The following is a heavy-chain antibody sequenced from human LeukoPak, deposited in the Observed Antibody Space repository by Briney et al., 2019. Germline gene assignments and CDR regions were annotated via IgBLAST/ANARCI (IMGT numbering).Heavy chain of an antibody. Sequence: PSETLSLTCSVSGYSISSNYYWGWIRRPPEKGLEWIGNIFHDGSAYYNPSLKTRVTISVDTSINQFSLKLTSVIAADTAVYYCARASYRGFWSGSNNKGPHNWFDPWGKGILVTVSS. CDR2: IFHDGSA. J-gene: IGHJ5*02. D-gene: IGHD3-3*01. V-gene: IGHV4-38-2*02. CDR3: ARASYRGFWSGSNNKGPHNWFDP. CDR1: GYSISSNYY.